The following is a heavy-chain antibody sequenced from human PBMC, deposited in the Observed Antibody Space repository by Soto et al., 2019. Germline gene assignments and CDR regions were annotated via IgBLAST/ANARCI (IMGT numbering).Heavy chain of an antibody. V-gene: IGHV3-21*04. Sequence: PGGSLRLSCAASGFTFSSYSMNWVRQAPGKGLEWVSSISSSSGSIYYADSVKGRFTISRDNSKNTLYLQMNSLRAEDTAVYYCAKAVGTVYYYYGMDVWGQGTTVTVSS. CDR2: ISSSSGSI. CDR1: GFTFSSYS. CDR3: AKAVGTVYYYYGMDV. J-gene: IGHJ6*02. D-gene: IGHD4-17*01.